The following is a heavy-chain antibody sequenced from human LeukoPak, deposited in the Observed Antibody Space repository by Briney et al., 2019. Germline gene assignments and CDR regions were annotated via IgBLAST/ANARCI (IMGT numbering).Heavy chain of an antibody. CDR2: INHSGST. D-gene: IGHD3-10*01. V-gene: IGHV4-34*01. CDR1: GGSFSGYY. J-gene: IGHJ4*02. CDR3: ARRGSLDY. Sequence: SETLSLTCAVYGGSFSGYYWSWIRQPPGKGLEWIGEINHSGSTNYNPSLKSRVTISVDTSKNQFSLKLSSVTAADTAVYYCARRGSLDYWGQGTLVTVSS.